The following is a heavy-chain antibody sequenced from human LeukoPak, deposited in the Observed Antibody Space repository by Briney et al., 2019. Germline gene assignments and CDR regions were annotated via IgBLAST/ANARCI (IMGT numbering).Heavy chain of an antibody. CDR1: GYTFTSYD. J-gene: IGHJ4*02. CDR2: MNPNSGNT. CDR3: ARVRTGEVDY. Sequence: ASVKVSCKAPGYTFTSYDINWVRQATGQGLEWMRWMNPNSGNTGYAQKFQGRVTITRNTSISTAYMELSSLRSEDTAVYYCARVRTGEVDYWGQGTLVTVSS. V-gene: IGHV1-8*03. D-gene: IGHD7-27*01.